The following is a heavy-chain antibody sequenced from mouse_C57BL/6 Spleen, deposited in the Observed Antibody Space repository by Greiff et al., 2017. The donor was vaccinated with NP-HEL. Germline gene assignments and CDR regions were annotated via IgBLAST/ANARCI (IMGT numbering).Heavy chain of an antibody. CDR3: ARWDYGYDSYAMDY. D-gene: IGHD2-2*01. CDR1: GYTFTSYW. Sequence: QVQLKQPGAELVRPGSSVKLSCKASGYTFTSYWMHWVKQRPIQGLEWIGNIDPSDSETHYNQKFKDKATLTVDKSSSTAYMQLSSLTSEDSAVYYCARWDYGYDSYAMDYWGQGTSVTVSS. J-gene: IGHJ4*01. V-gene: IGHV1-52*01. CDR2: IDPSDSET.